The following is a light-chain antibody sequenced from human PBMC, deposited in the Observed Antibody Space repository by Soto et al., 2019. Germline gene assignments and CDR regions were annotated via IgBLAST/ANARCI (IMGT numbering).Light chain of an antibody. CDR1: SNDVGGYKY. CDR3: NSYTSNRTVI. V-gene: IGLV2-14*01. CDR2: EVS. J-gene: IGLJ2*01. Sequence: QSALTQTASVSGSPGQSITISCTGTSNDVGGYKYVSWYQQHPGKAPKLMIYEVSNRPSGVSNRFSGSKSGNTASLTISGLQAEDEADYYCNSYTSNRTVIFGGGTKLTVL.